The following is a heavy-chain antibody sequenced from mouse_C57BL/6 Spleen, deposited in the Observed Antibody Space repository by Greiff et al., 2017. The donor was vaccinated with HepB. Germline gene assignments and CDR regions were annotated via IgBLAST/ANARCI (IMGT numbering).Heavy chain of an antibody. Sequence: EVKLMESGAELVRPGASVKLSCTASGFNIKDDYMHWVKQRPEQGLEWIGWIDPENGDTEYASKFQGKATITADTSSNTAYLQLSSLTSEDTAVYYCTTSLYGSSYEGYWGQGTTLTVSS. D-gene: IGHD1-1*01. V-gene: IGHV14-4*01. CDR1: GFNIKDDY. J-gene: IGHJ2*01. CDR2: IDPENGDT. CDR3: TTSLYGSSYEGY.